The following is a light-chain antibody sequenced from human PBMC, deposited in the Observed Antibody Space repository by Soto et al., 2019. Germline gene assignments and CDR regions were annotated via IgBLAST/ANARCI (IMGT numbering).Light chain of an antibody. J-gene: IGKJ3*01. V-gene: IGKV3-11*01. CDR2: DAS. CDR1: QRVSSY. CDR3: QQRSNWSFT. Sequence: EIVLTQSPATLSLSPGERATLSCSASQRVSSYLAWYQQKPGQAPRLLIYDASNRATGIPARFSGSGSGTDFTLTISSREPEDFAVYYCQQRSNWSFTFGPGTKVDIK.